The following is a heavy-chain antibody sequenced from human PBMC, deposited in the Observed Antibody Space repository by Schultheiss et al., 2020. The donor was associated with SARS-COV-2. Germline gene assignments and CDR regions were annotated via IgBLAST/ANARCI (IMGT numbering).Heavy chain of an antibody. D-gene: IGHD2-2*01. Sequence: ASVKVSCKASGYTFTSYGISWVRQAPGQGLEWMGWISAYNGNTNYAQKLQGRVTMTTDTSTSTAYMELSSLRSEDTAVYYCARGHSECSSTSCPGGYWGQGTLVTVSS. CDR3: ARGHSECSSTSCPGGY. CDR1: GYTFTSYG. V-gene: IGHV1-18*01. CDR2: ISAYNGNT. J-gene: IGHJ4*02.